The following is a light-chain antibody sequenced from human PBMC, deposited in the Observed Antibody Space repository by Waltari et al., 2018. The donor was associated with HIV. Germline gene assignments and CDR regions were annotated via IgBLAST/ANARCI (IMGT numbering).Light chain of an antibody. CDR2: WAS. Sequence: DIVMTQSPDSLAVSLGERATMHCKCSQSVLYDSTNKNYLVWYQQKAGQPPKLLINWASIRESGVPDRFRGSGSGTDFTLTISSLQAEDVAVYYCQQYLSTPLTFGGGTKVEIK. J-gene: IGKJ4*01. V-gene: IGKV4-1*01. CDR3: QQYLSTPLT. CDR1: QSVLYDSTNKNY.